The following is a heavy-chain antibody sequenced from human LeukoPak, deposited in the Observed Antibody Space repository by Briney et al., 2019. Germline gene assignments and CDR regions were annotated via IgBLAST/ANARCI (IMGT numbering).Heavy chain of an antibody. Sequence: GGSLRLSCAASGFTFSNYAMYWVRQAPGKGLEWVAVISYDGNYKYYADSVKGRFTISRDNSKNTLYLQMNSLRAEDTAVYYCATELRLGGLPSQDWGQGTLVTVSS. V-gene: IGHV3-30-3*01. D-gene: IGHD3-16*01. CDR1: GFTFSNYA. J-gene: IGHJ4*02. CDR2: ISYDGNYK. CDR3: ATELRLGGLPSQD.